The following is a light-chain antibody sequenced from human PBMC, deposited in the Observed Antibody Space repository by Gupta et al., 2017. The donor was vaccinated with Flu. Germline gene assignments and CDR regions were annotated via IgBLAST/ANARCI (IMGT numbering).Light chain of an antibody. Sequence: DIQLTQSPSTLSASVGDRVTITCRASQIISPWLAWYQQKPGKAPKLLIYNASNLENGVPSRFNGSGSGTKFTLTITSLQPDDFATYYCQQYRSFSMYAFGQGTKLEIK. CDR3: QQYRSFSMYA. CDR1: QIISPW. V-gene: IGKV1-5*03. CDR2: NAS. J-gene: IGKJ2*01.